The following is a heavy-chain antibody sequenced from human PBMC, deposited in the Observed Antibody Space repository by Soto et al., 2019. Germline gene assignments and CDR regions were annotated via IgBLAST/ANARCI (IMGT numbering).Heavy chain of an antibody. J-gene: IGHJ6*02. V-gene: IGHV3-73*01. CDR1: GFTFSGSA. Sequence: EVQLVESGGGLVQPGGSLKLSCAASGFTFSGSAMHWVRQASGKGLEWVGRIRSKANSYATADAASVKGRFTISREDSKNTAYLQMNSLKTEDTAVYYCTRLFMVWGASYGMDVWGQGTTVTVSS. D-gene: IGHD3-10*01. CDR2: IRSKANSYAT. CDR3: TRLFMVWGASYGMDV.